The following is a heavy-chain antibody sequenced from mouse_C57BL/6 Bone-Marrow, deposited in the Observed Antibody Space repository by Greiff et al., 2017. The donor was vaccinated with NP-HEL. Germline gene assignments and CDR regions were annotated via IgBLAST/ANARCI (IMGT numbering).Heavy chain of an antibody. CDR2: SRNKANDYTT. Sequence: EVKVVESGGGLVQSGRSLRLSCATSGFTFSDFYMEWVRQAPGKGLEWIAASRNKANDYTTEYSASVKGRFIVSRDTSQSILYLQMHALRAEDTAIYYCAREADGYYMDYWGQGTSVTVSS. CDR3: AREADGYYMDY. V-gene: IGHV7-1*01. D-gene: IGHD2-3*01. CDR1: GFTFSDFY. J-gene: IGHJ4*01.